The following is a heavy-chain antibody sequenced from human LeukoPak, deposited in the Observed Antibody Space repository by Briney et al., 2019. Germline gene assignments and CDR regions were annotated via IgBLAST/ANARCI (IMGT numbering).Heavy chain of an antibody. D-gene: IGHD3-22*01. J-gene: IGHJ4*02. CDR1: GFTFSSYA. CDR3: ARVGSDYYDSSGYYFDY. CDR2: ISYDGSNK. V-gene: IGHV3-30-3*01. Sequence: GGSLRLSCAASGFTFSSYAMHWVRQAPGKGLEWVAVISYDGSNKYYADSVKGRFTISRDNSKNTLYLQMNSLRAEDTAVYYCARVGSDYYDSSGYYFDYWGQGTLVTVSS.